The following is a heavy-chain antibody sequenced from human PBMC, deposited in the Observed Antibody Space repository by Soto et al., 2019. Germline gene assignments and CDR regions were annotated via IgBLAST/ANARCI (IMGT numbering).Heavy chain of an antibody. CDR2: IYYSGNT. V-gene: IGHV4-39*07. D-gene: IGHD2-15*01. CDR3: ARHVFARGGRWFGP. CDR1: GGSISSSDGYY. J-gene: IGHJ5*02. Sequence: LTGTVSGGSISSSDGYYWAWIRQPPGKGLLWIGSIYYSGNTDHNSSLKSRITMSFDTSKTQFFLSLTSVTAADTALYFCARHVFARGGRWFGPWGPGLLATVSS.